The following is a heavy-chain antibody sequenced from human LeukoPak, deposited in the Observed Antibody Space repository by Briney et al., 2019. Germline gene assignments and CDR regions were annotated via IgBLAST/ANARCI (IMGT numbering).Heavy chain of an antibody. J-gene: IGHJ4*02. CDR1: GFTFSDAW. CDR3: VGLGENY. D-gene: IGHD3-10*01. CDR2: IKQDGSEK. V-gene: IGHV3-7*02. Sequence: QSGGSLRLSCAASGFTFSDAWMSWVRQASGKGLEWVANIKQDGSEKYYVDSVKGRFTISRDNAKNSLYLQMNSLRAEDTAVYYCVGLGENYWGQGTLVTVSS.